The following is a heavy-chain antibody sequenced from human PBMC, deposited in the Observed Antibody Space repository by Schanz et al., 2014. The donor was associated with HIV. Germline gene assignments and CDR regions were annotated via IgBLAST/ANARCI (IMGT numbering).Heavy chain of an antibody. J-gene: IGHJ6*02. D-gene: IGHD3-10*01. CDR2: MWKDESHK. Sequence: QVQLVESGGGVVQPGRSLRLSCTASGFTFSSSGMHWVRQAPGKGLEWVAAMWKDESHKGYADSVKGRFTISRDNSKNTLYLQMNSLRAEDTAVYYCARGSGPYYYYYGMDVWGQGTTVTVSS. V-gene: IGHV3-33*01. CDR1: GFTFSSSG. CDR3: ARGSGPYYYYYGMDV.